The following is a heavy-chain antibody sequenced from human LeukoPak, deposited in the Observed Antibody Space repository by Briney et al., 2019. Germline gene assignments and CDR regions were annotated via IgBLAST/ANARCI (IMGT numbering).Heavy chain of an antibody. D-gene: IGHD2-2*01. V-gene: IGHV3-74*01. CDR1: GFTFSSYW. CDR2: INSDGSST. Sequence: GGSLRLYCAASGFTFSSYWMHWVRHAPGKGLMWVSRINSDGSSTTYEDSVKGRFTISRDNAKNTLYLQMNSLRAEDTAVYYCARGGVVVPAAPPKTYYYGMDVWGKGTTVTVSS. CDR3: ARGGVVVPAAPPKTYYYGMDV. J-gene: IGHJ6*04.